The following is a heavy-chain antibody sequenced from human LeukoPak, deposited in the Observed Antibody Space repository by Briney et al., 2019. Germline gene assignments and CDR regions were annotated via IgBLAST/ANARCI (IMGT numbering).Heavy chain of an antibody. V-gene: IGHV4-34*01. Sequence: SETLSLTCAVYIDSFSNYHWNWIRQTPSKGLEWIGEVNEVGGTNISPSLRNRVILSVDTSKNQFFLKLISVTVADTAVYYCARDDGSTTVLNWFDPWGQGTLVTVSS. CDR1: IDSFSNYH. J-gene: IGHJ5*02. D-gene: IGHD2/OR15-2a*01. CDR3: ARDDGSTTVLNWFDP. CDR2: VNEVGGT.